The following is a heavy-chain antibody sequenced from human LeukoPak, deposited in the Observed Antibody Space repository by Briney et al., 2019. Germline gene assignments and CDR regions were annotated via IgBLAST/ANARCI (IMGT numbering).Heavy chain of an antibody. D-gene: IGHD3-10*01. J-gene: IGHJ5*02. CDR3: AKGAGSGSYPNWFDP. V-gene: IGHV3-30*18. Sequence: GGSLRLSCAASGFTFSSYGMHWVRQAPGKGLEWVAVISYDGSNKYYADSVKGRFTISRDNSKNTLYLQMNSLRAEDTAVYYCAKGAGSGSYPNWFDPWGQGTLVTVS. CDR1: GFTFSSYG. CDR2: ISYDGSNK.